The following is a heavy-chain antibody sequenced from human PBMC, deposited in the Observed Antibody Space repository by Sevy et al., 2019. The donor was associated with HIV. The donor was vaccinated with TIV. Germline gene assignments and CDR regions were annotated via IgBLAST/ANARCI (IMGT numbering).Heavy chain of an antibody. D-gene: IGHD3-3*01. V-gene: IGHV3-53*01. CDR2: IYSGGST. CDR3: ARIKPYYDFWSGYYNYFDY. CDR1: GFTVSSNY. Sequence: GGSLRLSCAASGFTVSSNYMSWVRQAPGKGLEWVSVIYSGGSTYYADSVKGRFTISRDNSKNTLYLQMNSLRAEDTAVYYCARIKPYYDFWSGYYNYFDYWGQGTLVTASS. J-gene: IGHJ4*02.